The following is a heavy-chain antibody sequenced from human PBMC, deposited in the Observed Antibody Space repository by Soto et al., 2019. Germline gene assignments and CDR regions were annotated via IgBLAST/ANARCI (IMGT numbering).Heavy chain of an antibody. V-gene: IGHV1-2*04. CDR2: VDPNSGGT. Sequence: QVLLVQSGAEVKKPGASVKVSCRPSGYTFTTYYIHWVRQAPGQGLESMGWVDPNSGGTRDAQNFQGLVTMTRDTSTSTVYVVLNWLRSDVTALYYCARDSYGPIGYWGQGTVVTVSS. CDR1: GYTFTTYY. D-gene: IGHD3-16*01. J-gene: IGHJ4*02. CDR3: ARDSYGPIGY.